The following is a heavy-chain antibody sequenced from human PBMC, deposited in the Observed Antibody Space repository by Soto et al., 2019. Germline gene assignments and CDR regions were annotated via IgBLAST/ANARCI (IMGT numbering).Heavy chain of an antibody. J-gene: IGHJ4*02. V-gene: IGHV3-23*01. Sequence: EVRLLESGGGLVQPGGSLGLSCEASGFPFNSYAMSWVRQAPGKGLEWVSHIGGNGASTYYADSVKGRFTISRDNSKNTVYLQLDNLRADDTAVYYCTGATYSDYWGQGTLVTVSS. CDR2: IGGNGAST. CDR3: TGATYSDY. CDR1: GFPFNSYA.